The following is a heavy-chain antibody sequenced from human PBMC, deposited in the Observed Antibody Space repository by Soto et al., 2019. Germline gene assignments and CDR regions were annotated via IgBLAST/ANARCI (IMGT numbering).Heavy chain of an antibody. J-gene: IGHJ6*02. CDR3: ARVDFWSGYRYYYYGMDV. CDR1: GGSFSGYY. CDR2: INHSGST. Sequence: LSLTCAVYGGSFSGYYWSWIRQPPGKGLEWIGEINHSGSTNYNPSLKSRVTISVDTSKNQFSLKLSSVTAADTAVYYCARVDFWSGYRYYYYGMDVWGQGTTVTVSS. D-gene: IGHD3-3*01. V-gene: IGHV4-34*01.